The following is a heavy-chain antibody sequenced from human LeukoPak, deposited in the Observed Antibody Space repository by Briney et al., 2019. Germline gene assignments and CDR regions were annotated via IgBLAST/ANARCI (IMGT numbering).Heavy chain of an antibody. CDR2: IIPTFGTA. Sequence: SVKVSCKASGGTFSSYAISWVRQAPGQGLEWMRGIIPTFGTANYAQKFQGRVTITTDESTSTAYMELSSLRSEDTAVYYCAIGVTMIVVVIPPLDYWGQGTLVTVSS. CDR1: GGTFSSYA. J-gene: IGHJ4*02. V-gene: IGHV1-69*05. D-gene: IGHD3-22*01. CDR3: AIGVTMIVVVIPPLDY.